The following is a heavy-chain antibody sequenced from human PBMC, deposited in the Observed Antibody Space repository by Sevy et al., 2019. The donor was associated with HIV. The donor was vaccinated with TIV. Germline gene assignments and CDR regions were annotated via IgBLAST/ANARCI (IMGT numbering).Heavy chain of an antibody. CDR1: GGTFSSYA. Sequence: ASVKVSCKASGGTFSSYAISWVRQAPGQGLEWMGGIIPIFGTANYAQKFQGRVTITADESTSTAYMELSSLRSEDTAVYYCARDGPFEYSGYGGNSNAFDIWGQGTMVTVSS. CDR2: IIPIFGTA. CDR3: ARDGPFEYSGYGGNSNAFDI. D-gene: IGHD2-21*02. J-gene: IGHJ3*02. V-gene: IGHV1-69*13.